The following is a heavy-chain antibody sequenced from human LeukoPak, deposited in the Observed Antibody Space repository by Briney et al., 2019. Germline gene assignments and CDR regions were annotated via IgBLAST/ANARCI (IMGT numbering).Heavy chain of an antibody. V-gene: IGHV3-23*01. Sequence: PGGSLRLSCAVSGITLSNYGMSWVRQAPGKGLEWVAGISDSGGRTNYADSVQGRFIISRDNSESTVSLQMNSLRAEDTAVYYCARGKAGGLVDLFDPWGQGTLVTVSS. CDR2: ISDSGGRT. CDR1: GITLSNYG. J-gene: IGHJ5*02. CDR3: ARGKAGGLVDLFDP. D-gene: IGHD3/OR15-3a*01.